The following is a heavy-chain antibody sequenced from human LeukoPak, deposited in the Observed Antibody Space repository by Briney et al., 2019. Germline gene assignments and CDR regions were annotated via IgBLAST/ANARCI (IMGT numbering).Heavy chain of an antibody. CDR2: IIPILGIA. J-gene: IGHJ4*02. D-gene: IGHD6-19*01. CDR3: ARGDTSGWYLS. V-gene: IGHV1-69*04. Sequence: SVKVSCKASGGTFSSYAISWVRQAPGQGLEWMGRIIPILGIANYAQKFQGRVTITADKSTSTARMELSSLRSEDTAVYYCARGDTSGWYLSWGQGTLVTVSS. CDR1: GGTFSSYA.